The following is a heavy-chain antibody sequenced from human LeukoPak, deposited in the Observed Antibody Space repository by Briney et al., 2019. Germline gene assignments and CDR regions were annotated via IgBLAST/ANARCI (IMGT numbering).Heavy chain of an antibody. CDR3: ASSMIVVVRKGYFDY. Sequence: GGSLRLSCAASGFTFSSYEMNWVRQAPGKGLEWVSYISSSGSTIYYADSVKGRFTISRDNAKNSLYLQMNSLRAEDTAVYYCASSMIVVVRKGYFDYWGQGTLVTVSS. CDR2: ISSSGSTI. CDR1: GFTFSSYE. J-gene: IGHJ4*02. V-gene: IGHV3-48*03. D-gene: IGHD3-22*01.